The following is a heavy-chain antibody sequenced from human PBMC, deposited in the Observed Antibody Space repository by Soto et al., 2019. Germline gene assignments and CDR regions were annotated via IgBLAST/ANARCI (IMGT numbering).Heavy chain of an antibody. J-gene: IGHJ6*02. CDR3: AREKSYGMDV. CDR1: GYTFTSYD. CDR2: MNPNSGNT. Sequence: GASVKVSCKASGYTFTSYDINWVRQATGQGLEWMGWMNPNSGNTAYAQEFQGRVTMTRNTSISTAYMELSSLRSEDTAVYYCAREKSYGMDVWGQGTTVTVSS. V-gene: IGHV1-8*01.